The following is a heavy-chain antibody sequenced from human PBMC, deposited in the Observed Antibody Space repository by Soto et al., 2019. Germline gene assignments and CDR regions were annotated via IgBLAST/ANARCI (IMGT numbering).Heavy chain of an antibody. J-gene: IGHJ4*02. CDR2: ISYDGSNK. D-gene: IGHD3-22*01. CDR1: GFTFSSYG. CDR3: AKALHYYDSSGYYEAYYFDY. V-gene: IGHV3-30*18. Sequence: VQLVESGGGVVQPGRSLRLSCAASGFTFSSYGMHWVRQAPGKGLEWVAVISYDGSNKYYADSVKGRFTISRDNSKNTLYLQMNSLRAEDTAVYYCAKALHYYDSSGYYEAYYFDYWGQGTLVTVSS.